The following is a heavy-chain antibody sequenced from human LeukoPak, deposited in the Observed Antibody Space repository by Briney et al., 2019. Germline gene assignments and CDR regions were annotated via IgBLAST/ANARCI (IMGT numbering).Heavy chain of an antibody. D-gene: IGHD3-10*01. CDR2: IKSKTDGGTT. J-gene: IGHJ4*02. Sequence: GGSLGLSCAASGFTFSNAWMSWFRQAPGKGREWVGRIKSKTDGGTTDYAAPVKGRFTISRDDSKNTVYLQMNSLTIEDTAVYYCGLGSGRSDFDYWGQGTLVTVSS. CDR1: GFTFSNAW. CDR3: GLGSGRSDFDY. V-gene: IGHV3-15*01.